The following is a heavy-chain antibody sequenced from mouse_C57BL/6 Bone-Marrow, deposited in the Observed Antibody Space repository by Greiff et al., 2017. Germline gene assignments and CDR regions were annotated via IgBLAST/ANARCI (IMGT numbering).Heavy chain of an antibody. CDR2: IDPSDSYT. V-gene: IGHV1-59*01. J-gene: IGHJ2*01. CDR1: GYTFTSYW. D-gene: IGHD2-2*01. CDR3: ARWGYPYYFDY. Sequence: QVQLQQPGAELVRPGTSVKLSCKASGYTFTSYWMHWVKQRPGHGLEWIGVIDPSDSYTNYNQQFKGKATLTVDTSSSTAYMQLSSLTSEDSAVYYCARWGYPYYFDYWGQGTTLTVSS.